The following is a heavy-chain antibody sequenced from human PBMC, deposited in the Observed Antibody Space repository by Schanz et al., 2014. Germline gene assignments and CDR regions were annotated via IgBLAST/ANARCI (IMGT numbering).Heavy chain of an antibody. Sequence: VELVESGGGVVQPGRSLRLSCAASGFTFSRHAMHWVRQAAGKGLEWVGRIENNANGATTDYAAPVKGRFTVSRDDSRNTLYLQMNTLRTDDTALYYCTTFNNRDALYIWGQGTMVSVSS. V-gene: IGHV3-15*04. CDR2: IENNANGATT. J-gene: IGHJ3*02. D-gene: IGHD1-20*01. CDR3: TTFNNRDALYI. CDR1: GFTFSRHA.